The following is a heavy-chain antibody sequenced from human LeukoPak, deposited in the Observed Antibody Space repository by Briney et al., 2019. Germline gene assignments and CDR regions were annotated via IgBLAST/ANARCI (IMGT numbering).Heavy chain of an antibody. CDR2: ISSSSSYI. CDR1: GFTFSSYS. D-gene: IGHD3-22*01. Sequence: GGSLRLSCAASGFTFSSYSMNWVRQAPGKGLEWVSSISSSSSYIYYADSVKGRFTISRDNAKNSLYLQMNSLRAEDTAVYYCARDADYYDSSGYYGYWGQGTLVTVS. V-gene: IGHV3-21*01. J-gene: IGHJ4*02. CDR3: ARDADYYDSSGYYGY.